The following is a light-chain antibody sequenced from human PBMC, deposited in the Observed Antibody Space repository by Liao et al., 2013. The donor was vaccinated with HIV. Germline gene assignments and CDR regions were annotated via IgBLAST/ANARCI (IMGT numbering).Light chain of an antibody. V-gene: IGLV3-1*01. Sequence: SYELTQPPSLSVSPGQTAHITCTGAQLFDQSAFWYQQRPGQSPVLVIYHNNKRPSGIPERFSGSNSGNTATLTISGTQAMDEADYYCQAWDSSTAYVFGTGTKVTVL. CDR1: QLFDQS. J-gene: IGLJ1*01. CDR2: HNN. CDR3: QAWDSSTAYV.